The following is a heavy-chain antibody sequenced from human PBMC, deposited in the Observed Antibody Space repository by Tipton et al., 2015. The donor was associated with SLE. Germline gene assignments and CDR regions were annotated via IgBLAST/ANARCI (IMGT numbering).Heavy chain of an antibody. CDR3: ARDSLNWGSYYHGMDV. CDR2: INHSGST. CDR1: GGSFSGYY. Sequence: TLSLTCAVYGGSFSGYYWSWIRQPPGKGLECIGEINHSGSTNYNPSLKSRVTISVDTSKSQFSLKLSSVTAADTAVYYCARDSLNWGSYYHGMDVWGQGTTVTVSS. J-gene: IGHJ6*02. D-gene: IGHD3-16*01. V-gene: IGHV4-34*01.